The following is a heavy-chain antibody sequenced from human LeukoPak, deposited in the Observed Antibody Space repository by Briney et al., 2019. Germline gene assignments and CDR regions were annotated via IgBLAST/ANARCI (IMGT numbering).Heavy chain of an antibody. Sequence: GASVKVSCKASGYTFTSYYMHWVRQAPGQGLEWMGGIIPIFGTANYAQKFQGRVTITADKSTSTAYMELSSLRSEATAVYYCATLTYDILTGYYKGYFDYWGQRTLVTVSS. CDR2: IIPIFGTA. D-gene: IGHD3-9*01. V-gene: IGHV1-69*06. J-gene: IGHJ4*02. CDR1: GYTFTSYY. CDR3: ATLTYDILTGYYKGYFDY.